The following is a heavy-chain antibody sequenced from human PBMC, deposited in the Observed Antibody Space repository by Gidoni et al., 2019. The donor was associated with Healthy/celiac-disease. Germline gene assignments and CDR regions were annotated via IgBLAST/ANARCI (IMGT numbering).Heavy chain of an antibody. CDR2: IYTSGST. J-gene: IGHJ4*02. CDR3: ARGLPGGSDPPVSDY. Sequence: GLEWIGRIYTSGSTNYNPSLKSRVTISVDTSKNQFSLKLSSVTAADTAVYYCARGLPGGSDPPVSDYWGQGTLVTVSS. D-gene: IGHD1-26*01. V-gene: IGHV4-61*02.